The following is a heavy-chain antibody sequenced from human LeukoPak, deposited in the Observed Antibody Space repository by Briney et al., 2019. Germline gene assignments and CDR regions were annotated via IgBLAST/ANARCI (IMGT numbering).Heavy chain of an antibody. CDR1: GFTFSSYA. CDR2: ISGSGGST. CDR3: AKSRYYDILTGYSLAY. Sequence: GGSLRLSCAASGFTFSSYAMSWVRQAPGKGLEWVSVISGSGGSTYYADSVKGRFTISRDNSKNTLYLQMKSLRAEDTAMYYCAKSRYYDILTGYSLAYWGQGTLVTVSS. J-gene: IGHJ4*02. V-gene: IGHV3-23*01. D-gene: IGHD3-9*01.